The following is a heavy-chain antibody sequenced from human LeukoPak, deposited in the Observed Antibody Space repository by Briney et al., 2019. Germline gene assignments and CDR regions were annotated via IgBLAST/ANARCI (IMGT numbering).Heavy chain of an antibody. CDR1: GGSISSYY. CDR3: ARVTTYGDYSGFDY. D-gene: IGHD4-17*01. Sequence: PSETLSLTCTVSGGSISSYYWSWIRQPPGKGLEWIGYIYYSGSTNYNPSLKSRVTISVDTSKNQFPLKLSSVTAADTAVYYCARVTTYGDYSGFDYWGQGTLVTVSS. V-gene: IGHV4-59*01. CDR2: IYYSGST. J-gene: IGHJ4*02.